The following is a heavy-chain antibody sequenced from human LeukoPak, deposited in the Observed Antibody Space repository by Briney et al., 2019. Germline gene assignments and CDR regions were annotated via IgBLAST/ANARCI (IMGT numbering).Heavy chain of an antibody. CDR2: IYSGGST. Sequence: GGSPRLSCAASGFTVSSNYMSWVRQAPGKGLEWVSVIYSGGSTYYADSVKGRFTISRDNSKNTLYLQMNSLRAEDTAVYYCASTKYNWNVPYYFDYWGQGTLVTVSS. V-gene: IGHV3-66*01. J-gene: IGHJ4*02. CDR1: GFTVSSNY. D-gene: IGHD1-20*01. CDR3: ASTKYNWNVPYYFDY.